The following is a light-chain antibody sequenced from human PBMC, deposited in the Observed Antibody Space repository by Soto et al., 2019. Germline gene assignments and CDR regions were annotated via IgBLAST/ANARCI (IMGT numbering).Light chain of an antibody. Sequence: EIVLTQSPATLSLSPGERATLSCRASQSVSSYLAWYQQKPGQAPRLLIYDASNRATGIPARFSGSGSGTDLTLTISSLGPEDFAVYYCQQRSNWPRYTFGQGTKLEIK. CDR3: QQRSNWPRYT. CDR1: QSVSSY. V-gene: IGKV3-11*01. J-gene: IGKJ2*01. CDR2: DAS.